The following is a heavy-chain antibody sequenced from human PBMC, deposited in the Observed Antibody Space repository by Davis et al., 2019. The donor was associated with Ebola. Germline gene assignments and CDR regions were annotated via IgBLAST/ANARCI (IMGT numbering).Heavy chain of an antibody. J-gene: IGHJ6*02. CDR2: IWYDGSNK. CDR1: GFTFSSYA. CDR3: ARDLRAIGMDV. D-gene: IGHD5/OR15-5a*01. V-gene: IGHV3-33*08. Sequence: PGGSLRLSCAASGFTFSSYAMHWVRQAPGKGLEWVAVIWYDGSNKYYADSVKGRFTISRDNSKNTLYLQMNSLRAEDTAVYYCARDLRAIGMDVWGQGTTVTVSS.